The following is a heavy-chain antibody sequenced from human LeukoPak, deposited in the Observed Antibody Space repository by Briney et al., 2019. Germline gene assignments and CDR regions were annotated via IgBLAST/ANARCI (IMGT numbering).Heavy chain of an antibody. CDR3: AAAYCSTTACSPLAY. Sequence: GRSLRLSCAASGFTFTNYAMHWVRQAPGKGLEWVAVISYDSSNKYYADSVKGRFTISRDNSQNTLYLETNGLRVEDTAMFHCAAAYCSTTACSPLAYWGQGILVTVSS. CDR2: ISYDSSNK. J-gene: IGHJ4*02. V-gene: IGHV3-30*03. D-gene: IGHD2-2*01. CDR1: GFTFTNYA.